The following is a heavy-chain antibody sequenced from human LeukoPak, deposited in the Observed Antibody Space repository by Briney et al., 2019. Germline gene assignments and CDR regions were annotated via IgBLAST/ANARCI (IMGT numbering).Heavy chain of an antibody. CDR2: IYTSGST. D-gene: IGHD6-19*01. CDR3: ARDSGWSFDY. Sequence: SRTLSLTCTVSGGSISSYYWSWIRQPPGKGLEWIGYIYTSGSTNYNPSLKSRVTISVDTSKNQFSLKLSSVTAADTAVYYCARDSGWSFDYWGQGTLVTVSS. CDR1: GGSISSYY. V-gene: IGHV4-4*09. J-gene: IGHJ4*02.